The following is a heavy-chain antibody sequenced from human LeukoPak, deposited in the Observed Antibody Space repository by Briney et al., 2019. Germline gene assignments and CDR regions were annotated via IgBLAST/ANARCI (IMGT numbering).Heavy chain of an antibody. J-gene: IGHJ6*03. CDR2: ISSTSSTI. CDR1: GFTFSGYS. V-gene: IGHV3-48*01. CDR3: ATLKYYFYYMDV. Sequence: AGGSLRLSCAASGFTFSGYSMNGVREAPGKGVEGVSYISSTSSTIYYADSVKGPFTISRDNAKNSLYLQMNSLRAEDTAVYYCATLKYYFYYMDVWGEGTTVTVSS.